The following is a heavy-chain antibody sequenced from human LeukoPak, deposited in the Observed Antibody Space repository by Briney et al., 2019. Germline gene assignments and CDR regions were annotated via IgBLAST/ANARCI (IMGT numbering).Heavy chain of an antibody. CDR2: ISSSSSTI. Sequence: GGSLRLSCAASGFTFSSYSMNWVRQAPGKGLEWVSYISSSSSTIYYADSVKGRFTISRDNAKNSLYLQMNSLRAEDTAVYYCARVWATTVKEGPYYYMDVWGKGTTVTVSS. CDR1: GFTFSSYS. J-gene: IGHJ6*03. V-gene: IGHV3-48*01. D-gene: IGHD4-17*01. CDR3: ARVWATTVKEGPYYYMDV.